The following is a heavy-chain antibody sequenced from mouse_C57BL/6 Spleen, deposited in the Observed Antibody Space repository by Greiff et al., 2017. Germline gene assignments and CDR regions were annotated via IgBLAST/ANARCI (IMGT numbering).Heavy chain of an antibody. J-gene: IGHJ4*01. CDR2: ISSGSSTI. D-gene: IGHD1-1*01. CDR3: ARGPFYGSSYAYAMDY. CDR1: GFTFSDYG. Sequence: EVQGVESGGGLVKPGGSLKLSCAASGFTFSDYGMHWVRQAPEQGLEWVAYISSGSSTIYYADTVKGRFTISRDNAKNTLFLQMTSLRSEDTAMYYCARGPFYGSSYAYAMDYWGQGTSVTVSS. V-gene: IGHV5-17*01.